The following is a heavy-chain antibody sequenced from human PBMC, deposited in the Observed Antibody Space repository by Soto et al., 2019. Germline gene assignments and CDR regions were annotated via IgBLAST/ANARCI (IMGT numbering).Heavy chain of an antibody. Sequence: GESLKISCAASGFTFSIYAMHWGRQAPGKGLEWVAVISYDGSNKYYADSVKGRFTISRDNSKNTLYLQMNSLRAEDTAVYYCARDFSGSWSYYYYGMDVWGQGTTVTVSS. J-gene: IGHJ6*02. V-gene: IGHV3-30-3*01. CDR2: ISYDGSNK. CDR3: ARDFSGSWSYYYYGMDV. D-gene: IGHD6-13*01. CDR1: GFTFSIYA.